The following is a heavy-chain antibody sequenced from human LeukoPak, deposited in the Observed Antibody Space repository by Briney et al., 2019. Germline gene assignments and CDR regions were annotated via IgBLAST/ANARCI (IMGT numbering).Heavy chain of an antibody. Sequence: PSETLSLTCTVSGGPISSYDWGWIRQPPGKGLEWIGYIYNSGRTNYNPSLKSRVTISVDTSKNQFSLKVSSATAADTAVYYCARRRCSSTASWFDPWGQGTLVTVSS. CDR1: GGPISSYD. CDR3: ARRRCSSTASWFDP. D-gene: IGHD2-2*01. CDR2: IYNSGRT. V-gene: IGHV4-59*01. J-gene: IGHJ5*02.